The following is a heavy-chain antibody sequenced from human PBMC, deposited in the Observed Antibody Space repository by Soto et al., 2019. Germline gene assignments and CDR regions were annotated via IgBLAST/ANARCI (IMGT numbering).Heavy chain of an antibody. J-gene: IGHJ5*02. CDR2: MTSDGSSK. V-gene: IGHV3-30-3*01. CDR1: GFAFNSHS. D-gene: IGHD3-16*02. CDR3: ARDRVIRYTCYELDL. Sequence: QMQLLESGGGVVQPGKALRLSCAASGFAFNSHSMHWVRQAPGKGLEWLALMTSDGSSKFYADSVKGRCTISRDNSKNTLYLERNSLRSEDTAVYYCARDRVIRYTCYELDLLGQGTPVTVSS.